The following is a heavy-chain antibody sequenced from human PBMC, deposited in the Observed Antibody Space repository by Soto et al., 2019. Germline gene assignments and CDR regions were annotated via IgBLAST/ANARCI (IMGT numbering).Heavy chain of an antibody. D-gene: IGHD2-2*01. CDR2: IYPGDSDT. Sequence: GESLKISCKGSGYSFTSYWIGWVRQMPGKGLEWMGIIYPGDSDTRYSPSFQGQVSISADKSISTAYLQWSSLKASDTAMYYCTCCTSTSCYFDSWGQRTPVTVSS. CDR3: TCCTSTSCYFDS. CDR1: GYSFTSYW. J-gene: IGHJ4*02. V-gene: IGHV5-51*01.